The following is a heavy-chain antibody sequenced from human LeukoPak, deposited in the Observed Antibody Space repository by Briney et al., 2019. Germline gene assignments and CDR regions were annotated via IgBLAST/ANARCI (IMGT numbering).Heavy chain of an antibody. CDR2: IYYSGST. D-gene: IGHD2-8*01. J-gene: IGHJ5*02. V-gene: IGHV4-30-4*08. CDR3: ARDDCTNGHGWFDP. Sequence: PSQTLSLTCTVSGGSISSGDYCWSWIRQPPGKGLEWIGYIYYSGSTYYNPSLKSRVTISVDTSKNQFSLKLSSVTAADTAVYYCARDDCTNGHGWFDPWGQGTLVTVSS. CDR1: GGSISSGDYC.